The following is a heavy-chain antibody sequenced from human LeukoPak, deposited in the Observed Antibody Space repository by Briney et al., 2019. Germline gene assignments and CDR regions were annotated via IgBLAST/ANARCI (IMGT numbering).Heavy chain of an antibody. Sequence: SETLSLTCTVSGGSISSDYLSWIRQPPGKGLEWIGYVYYSGSTNYNPSLKSRVTILVDTSKNQFSLKLSSVIAADTAIYYCARLHDFGDYGKHFDYWGQGTLVTVSS. D-gene: IGHD4-17*01. CDR3: ARLHDFGDYGKHFDY. CDR2: VYYSGST. J-gene: IGHJ4*02. V-gene: IGHV4-59*08. CDR1: GGSISSDY.